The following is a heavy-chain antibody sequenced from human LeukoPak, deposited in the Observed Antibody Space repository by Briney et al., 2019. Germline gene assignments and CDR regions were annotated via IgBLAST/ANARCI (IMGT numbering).Heavy chain of an antibody. D-gene: IGHD1-14*01. Sequence: GGCLRLSCAASGFTVITNDMTWVRQAPGKRLECVSVLYSDGNTKYADSVQGRFTISRDNSKNTLYLEMNSLSPDDTAVYYCARGVEPLAANTLAYWGQGTLVTVSS. V-gene: IGHV3-53*01. CDR1: GFTVITND. J-gene: IGHJ4*02. CDR3: ARGVEPLAANTLAY. CDR2: LYSDGNT.